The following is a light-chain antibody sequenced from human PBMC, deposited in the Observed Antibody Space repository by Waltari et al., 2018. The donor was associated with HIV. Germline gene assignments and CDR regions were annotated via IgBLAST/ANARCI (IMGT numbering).Light chain of an antibody. Sequence: DIQMTQSPSNVSESVGGVVSITSRASQNIAMSLAWYQLKPGKAPKLLVYEASRLDEGVPTRFSATGSRSHFTLNIKNLQSEDFGVYVCQQAANFPHTFG. J-gene: IGKJ2*01. CDR2: EAS. CDR1: QNIAMS. V-gene: IGKV1-12*01. CDR3: QQAANFPHT.